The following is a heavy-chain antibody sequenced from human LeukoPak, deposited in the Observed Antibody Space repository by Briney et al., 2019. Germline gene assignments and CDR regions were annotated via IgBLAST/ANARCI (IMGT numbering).Heavy chain of an antibody. Sequence: GESLKISCKGSGYRFTSYWIGWARQMPGKGLEWMGIIYPGDSDTRYSPSFQGQVTISADKSISTAYLQWSSLKASDTAMYYCARHIIPRYSSGWHYIDYWGRGTLVTVSS. V-gene: IGHV5-51*01. CDR2: IYPGDSDT. D-gene: IGHD6-19*01. CDR1: GYRFTSYW. J-gene: IGHJ4*02. CDR3: ARHIIPRYSSGWHYIDY.